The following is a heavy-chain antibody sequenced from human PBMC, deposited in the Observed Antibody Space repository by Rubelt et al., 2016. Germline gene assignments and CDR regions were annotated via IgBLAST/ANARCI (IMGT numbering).Heavy chain of an antibody. CDR3: ARHETDGLAVADIYYFDY. CDR1: GGSISSSSYY. Sequence: QLQLQESGPGLVKPSETLSLTCTVSGGSISSSSYYWGWIRQPPGKGLEWIGSIYYSGSTYYNPSLNVGVTISVETSKNQFSLKLSSVTAADTAVYYWARHETDGLAVADIYYFDYWGQGTLVTVSS. D-gene: IGHD6-19*01. CDR2: IYYSGST. V-gene: IGHV4-39*01. J-gene: IGHJ4*02.